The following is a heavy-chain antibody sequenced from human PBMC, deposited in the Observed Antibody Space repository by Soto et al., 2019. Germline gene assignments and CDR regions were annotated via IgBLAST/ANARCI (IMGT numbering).Heavy chain of an antibody. CDR3: ARHRYGSGSKPLLCMDV. CDR2: IHFSGST. J-gene: IGHJ6*02. V-gene: IGHV4-39*01. Sequence: PSETLSLTCIVSGGSISTSNYYWAWICQPPGKALEWIGSIHFSGSTYYNPSLKSRVTISVDTSKNQFSLKLSSVNAADTAVYYCARHRYGSGSKPLLCMDVLGPGTTVTVSS. CDR1: GGSISTSNYY. D-gene: IGHD3-10*01.